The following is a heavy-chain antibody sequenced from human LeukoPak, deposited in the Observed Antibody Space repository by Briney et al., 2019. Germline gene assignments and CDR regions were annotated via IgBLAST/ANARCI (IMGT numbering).Heavy chain of an antibody. CDR3: ARGVGYNWFDP. Sequence: PGGSLRLSCAASGFTFSSYEMNWVRQAPGKGLVWVSGIDRDGGSTYYADSVKGRFTTSRDNAKNTLYLQMNSLRVEDTAVYYCARGVGYNWFDPWGQGTLVTVSS. D-gene: IGHD1-26*01. V-gene: IGHV3-74*01. CDR2: IDRDGGST. CDR1: GFTFSSYE. J-gene: IGHJ5*02.